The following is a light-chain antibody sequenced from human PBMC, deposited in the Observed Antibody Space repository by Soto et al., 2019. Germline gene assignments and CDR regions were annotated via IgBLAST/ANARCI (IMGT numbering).Light chain of an antibody. CDR3: QPYNNWPLT. CDR1: QGLGDT. CDR2: DTP. V-gene: IGKV3-15*01. Sequence: EVVMRQWPATLSVSPAEGATLSCRASQGLGDTLAWDQHKPGPTSTLLNYDTPTKATGVPTRFSRSTSGAEFTLTINSLQSEAFAVSYCQPYNNWPLTFGGRTKVDI. J-gene: IGKJ4*01.